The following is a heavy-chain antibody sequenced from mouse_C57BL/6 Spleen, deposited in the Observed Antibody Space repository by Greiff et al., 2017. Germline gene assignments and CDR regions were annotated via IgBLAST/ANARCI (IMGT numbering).Heavy chain of an antibody. CDR2: IDPENGDT. V-gene: IGHV14-4*01. D-gene: IGHD2-1*01. CDR1: GFNIKDDY. J-gene: IGHJ1*03. CDR3: TFYYGNFDWYFDV. Sequence: EVQLQQSGAELVRPGASVKLSCTASGFNIKDDYMHWVKQRPEQGLEWIGWIDPENGDTEYASKFQGKATITADTSSNTACLQLNSLTSEDTAVYYCTFYYGNFDWYFDVWGTGTTVTVSS.